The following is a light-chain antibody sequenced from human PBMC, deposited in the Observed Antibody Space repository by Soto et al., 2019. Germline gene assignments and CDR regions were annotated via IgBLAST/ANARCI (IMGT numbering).Light chain of an antibody. CDR2: EAS. CDR3: QNYDSILSTT. J-gene: IGKJ1*01. CDR1: QSFTKW. Sequence: DIQMTQSPSTLAASVRDRVTITCRASQSFTKWLAWYQQKPGRAPQLLIYEASRLKSGVPSRLSGSESGTEFTLTISSLPLDDFATYYCQNYDSILSTTFGQGTKVDIK. V-gene: IGKV1-5*03.